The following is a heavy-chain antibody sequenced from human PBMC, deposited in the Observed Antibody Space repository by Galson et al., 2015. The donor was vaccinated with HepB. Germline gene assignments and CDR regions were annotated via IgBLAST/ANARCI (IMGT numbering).Heavy chain of an antibody. CDR1: GFNVSKNY. CDR3: ARSSWRGGTNTD. CDR2: LYAGGNT. D-gene: IGHD3-10*01. J-gene: IGHJ1*01. Sequence: SLRLSCAASGFNVSKNYMNWVRQAPGKGLEWVSDLYAGGNTYYADYVKGRFNISRNNSKNNFYLQMNSQRTYDTAVYYCARSSWRGGTNTDLGQGTLVTVS. V-gene: IGHV3-53*04.